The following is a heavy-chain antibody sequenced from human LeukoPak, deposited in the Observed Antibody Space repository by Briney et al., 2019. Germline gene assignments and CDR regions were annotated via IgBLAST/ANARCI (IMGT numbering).Heavy chain of an antibody. D-gene: IGHD3-22*01. CDR3: AKVGVYDSSGYYSVNDAFDI. Sequence: GTSLKLSCAASGFIFSTYAMHWVRQPPGKGLEWVALVYDDGSNRYYGDFVKGRFTISRDNSKNTLYLQMNSLRAEDTAVYYCAKVGVYDSSGYYSVNDAFDIWGQGTMVTVSS. J-gene: IGHJ3*02. CDR2: VYDDGSNR. CDR1: GFIFSTYA. V-gene: IGHV3-33*06.